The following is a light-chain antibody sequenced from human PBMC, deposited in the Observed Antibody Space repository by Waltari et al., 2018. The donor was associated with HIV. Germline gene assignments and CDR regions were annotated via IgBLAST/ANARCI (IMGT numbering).Light chain of an antibody. CDR2: EFT. V-gene: IGLV2-8*01. CDR3: TSYTRSTNLL. J-gene: IGLJ2*01. Sequence: QSALTQPPSASGSPGPSVTISCTGPISAVDGYAYVSWYQKHPGKAPKLMIYEFTRRPSGVPDRFSGSKSANTASLTVSGLQAEDEADYYCTSYTRSTNLLFGGGTKLTVL. CDR1: ISAVDGYAY.